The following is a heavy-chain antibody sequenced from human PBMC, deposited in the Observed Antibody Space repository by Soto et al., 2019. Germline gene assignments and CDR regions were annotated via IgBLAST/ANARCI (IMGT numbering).Heavy chain of an antibody. CDR1: GGSISSYY. CDR3: ARTACSGGSCYPRYNWFDP. J-gene: IGHJ5*02. Sequence: PSETLSLTCTVSGGSISSYYWSWIRQPPGKGLEWIGYIYYSGSTNYNPSLKSRVTISVDTSKNQFSLKLSSVTAADTAVYYCARTACSGGSCYPRYNWFDPWGQGTLVTVSS. CDR2: IYYSGST. V-gene: IGHV4-59*01. D-gene: IGHD2-15*01.